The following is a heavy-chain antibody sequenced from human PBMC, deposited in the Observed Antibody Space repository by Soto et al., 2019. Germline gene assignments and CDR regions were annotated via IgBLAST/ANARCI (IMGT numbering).Heavy chain of an antibody. CDR3: ARDQPGYSYGYGLGY. V-gene: IGHV3-53*01. CDR1: GFTVSSNY. J-gene: IGHJ4*01. D-gene: IGHD5-18*01. Sequence: GGSLRLSCAASGFTVSSNYMSWVRQAPGKGLEWVSVIYSGGSTYYADSVKGRLTISRDNSKNTLYLQMNSLRAEDTAVYYCARDQPGYSYGYGLGYWGQGTMVTVSS. CDR2: IYSGGST.